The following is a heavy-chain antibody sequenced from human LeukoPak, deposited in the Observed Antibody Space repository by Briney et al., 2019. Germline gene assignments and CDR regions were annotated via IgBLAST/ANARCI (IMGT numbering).Heavy chain of an antibody. Sequence: GGSLRLSCAASGFTFCSYGMHWVRQAPGKGLEWVAFIRYDGSNKYYADSVKGRFTISRDNSKNTLYLQMNSVRAEDTAVYYCAKVMGSSGWSYYWGQGTLVTVSS. CDR3: AKVMGSSGWSYY. D-gene: IGHD6-19*01. V-gene: IGHV3-30*02. J-gene: IGHJ4*02. CDR1: GFTFCSYG. CDR2: IRYDGSNK.